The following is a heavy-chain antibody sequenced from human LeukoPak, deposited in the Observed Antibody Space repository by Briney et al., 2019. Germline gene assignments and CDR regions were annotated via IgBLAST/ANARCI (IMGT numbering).Heavy chain of an antibody. J-gene: IGHJ6*03. V-gene: IGHV3-21*01. CDR3: ARDPYSGNYGNDYYYYMDV. CDR2: ISSRSTYI. CDR1: RFTFSTYS. D-gene: IGHD1-26*01. Sequence: GGSLRLSCAASRFTFSTYSMNWVRQAPGKGLEWVSSISSRSTYIYYADSVKGRFTISRDNAKNSLYLQMDSLGPDDTAVYYCARDPYSGNYGNDYYYYMDVWGKGTTVTISS.